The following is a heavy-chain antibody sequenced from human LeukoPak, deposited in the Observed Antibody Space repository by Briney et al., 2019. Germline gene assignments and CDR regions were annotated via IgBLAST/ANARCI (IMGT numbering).Heavy chain of an antibody. D-gene: IGHD3-3*01. V-gene: IGHV4-30-4*08. CDR2: IYYSGST. CDR3: ARVSARFLEWLPKGIPNWFDP. Sequence: PSETLSLTCTVSGGSISSGDYYWSWIRQPPGKGLEWIGYIYYSGSTYYNPSLKSRVTISVDTSKNQFSLKLSSVTAADTAVYYCARVSARFLEWLPKGIPNWFDPWGQGTLVTVSS. CDR1: GGSISSGDYY. J-gene: IGHJ5*02.